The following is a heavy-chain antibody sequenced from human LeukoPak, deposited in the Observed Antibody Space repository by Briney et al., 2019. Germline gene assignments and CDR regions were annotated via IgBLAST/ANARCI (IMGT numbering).Heavy chain of an antibody. Sequence: GGSLRLSCAGSGFTFSSCGLSWVRQAPGKGLEWVSYISNSGSAIYYADSVKGRFTISRDNAKNSLYLQMNSLRAEDTAVYYCARDPAFYYDSSGYYDYWGQGTLVTVSS. CDR1: GFTFSSCG. D-gene: IGHD3-22*01. V-gene: IGHV3-48*04. J-gene: IGHJ4*02. CDR3: ARDPAFYYDSSGYYDY. CDR2: ISNSGSAI.